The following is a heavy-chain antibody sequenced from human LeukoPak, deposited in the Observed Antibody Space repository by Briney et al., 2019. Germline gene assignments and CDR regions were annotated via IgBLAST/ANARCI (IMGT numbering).Heavy chain of an antibody. CDR3: AREDRDGYNFLVDY. D-gene: IGHD5-24*01. V-gene: IGHV7-4-1*02. CDR1: GYTFTSYD. CDR2: INTNTGNP. J-gene: IGHJ4*02. Sequence: ASVKVSCKASGYTFTSYDINWVRQAPGQGLEWMGWINTNTGNPTYAQGFTGRFVFSLDTSVSTAYLQISSLKAEDTAVYYCAREDRDGYNFLVDYWGQGTLVTVSS.